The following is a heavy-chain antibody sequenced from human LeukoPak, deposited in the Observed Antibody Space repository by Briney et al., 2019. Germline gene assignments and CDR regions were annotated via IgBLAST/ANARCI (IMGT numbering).Heavy chain of an antibody. Sequence: GGSLRLSCAVSGITLSNYGMSWVRQAPGKGLEWVAGMSDSGGRTNYADSVKGRFTISRDNPKHTLYLQMNSLRAEDTAVYFCAKRGVVIRVILVGFHKEAYYFDSWGQGALVTVSS. D-gene: IGHD3-22*01. V-gene: IGHV3-23*01. CDR2: MSDSGGRT. CDR3: AKRGVVIRVILVGFHKEAYYFDS. CDR1: GITLSNYG. J-gene: IGHJ4*02.